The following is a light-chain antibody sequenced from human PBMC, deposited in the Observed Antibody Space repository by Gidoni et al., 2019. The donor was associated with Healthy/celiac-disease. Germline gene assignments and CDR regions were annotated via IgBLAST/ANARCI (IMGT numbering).Light chain of an antibody. CDR2: DAS. V-gene: IGKV3-11*01. CDR1: QSVSSY. CDR3: QQRSNWPPLT. J-gene: IGKJ4*01. Sequence: TVLRQYPATLSLPPGEGATLSCRASQSVSSYLAWYQQKPGQAPRLLIYDASNRATGIPARFSGSGSGTDFTLTISSLEPEDFAVYYCQQRSNWPPLTFGGGTKVEIK.